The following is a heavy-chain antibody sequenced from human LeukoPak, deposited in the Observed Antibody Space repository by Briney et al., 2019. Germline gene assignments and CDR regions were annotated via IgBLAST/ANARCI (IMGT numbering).Heavy chain of an antibody. CDR3: ASSGTYYYDSSGYDDAFDI. CDR1: GFTVSSNY. D-gene: IGHD3-22*01. V-gene: IGHV3-53*01. J-gene: IGHJ3*02. CDR2: IYSDGST. Sequence: PGGSLRLSCAASGFTVSSNYMSWVRQAPGKGLEWVSVIYSDGSTYYAGSVKGRFTISRDNSKNTLYLQMNSLRAEDTAVYYCASSGTYYYDSSGYDDAFDIWGQGTMVTVSS.